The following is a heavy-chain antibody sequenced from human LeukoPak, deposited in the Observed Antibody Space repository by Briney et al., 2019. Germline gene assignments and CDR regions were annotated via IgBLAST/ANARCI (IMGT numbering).Heavy chain of an antibody. CDR1: GYTFTSYY. Sequence: GASAKVSCKASGYTFTSYYMHWVRQAPGQGLEWMGIINPSGGSTSYAQKFQGRVTMTRDTSTSTAYMELSSLRSEDTAVYYCARDGFGSGYNLGGLFYWGQGTLVTVSS. CDR2: INPSGGST. CDR3: ARDGFGSGYNLGGLFY. D-gene: IGHD5-24*01. J-gene: IGHJ4*02. V-gene: IGHV1-46*01.